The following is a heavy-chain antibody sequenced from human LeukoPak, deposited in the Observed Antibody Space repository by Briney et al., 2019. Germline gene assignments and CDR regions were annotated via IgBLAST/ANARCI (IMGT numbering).Heavy chain of an antibody. CDR1: EFTVSSNY. CDR2: IYSGGST. J-gene: IGHJ4*02. D-gene: IGHD6-19*01. V-gene: IGHV3-66*04. Sequence: GGSLRLSCAASEFTVSSNYMSWIRQAPGKGLEWVSVIYSGGSTYYADSVKGRFTISRDKSKNTLYLQMNSLRAEDTAVYYCARRSGIAVAGAFDYWGQGTLVTVSS. CDR3: ARRSGIAVAGAFDY.